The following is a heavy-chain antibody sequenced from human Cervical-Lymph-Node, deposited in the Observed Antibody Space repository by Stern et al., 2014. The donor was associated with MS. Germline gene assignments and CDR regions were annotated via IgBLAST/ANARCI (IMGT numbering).Heavy chain of an antibody. V-gene: IGHV2-5*02. Sequence: QVTLRESGPTLVKPTQTLTLTCSFSGFSLTTLGVGVGWIRQPPGKAPEWLALIYCDDDKRYSPSLRSRLSITKDFSKNQVVLTMTNVDPVDTATYYCAHSLISLGRAVPFDFWGHGTLVTVSS. CDR3: AHSLISLGRAVPFDF. CDR1: GFSLTTLGVG. D-gene: IGHD3-10*01. CDR2: IYCDDDK. J-gene: IGHJ4*01.